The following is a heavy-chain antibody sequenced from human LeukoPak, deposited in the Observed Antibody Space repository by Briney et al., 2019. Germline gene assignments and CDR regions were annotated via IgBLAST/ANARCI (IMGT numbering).Heavy chain of an antibody. J-gene: IGHJ4*02. CDR1: GGSVSSDSYF. Sequence: SETLSLTCTVSGGSVSSDSYFWTWIRQPPGKGLEWIGYIYYSGGTNYNPSLKSRVTISLDTSKSQSSLKLSSVTAADTAVYYCARGQRRLQDYWGQGTLVTVSS. CDR3: ARGQRRLQDY. V-gene: IGHV4-61*01. CDR2: IYYSGGT.